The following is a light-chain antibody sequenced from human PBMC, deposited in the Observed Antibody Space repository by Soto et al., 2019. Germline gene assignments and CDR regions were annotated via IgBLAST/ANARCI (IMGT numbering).Light chain of an antibody. Sequence: QSVLTQPPSVSGAPGQRVTISCTGSSSNIGAGYDVHWYQQLPGTAPKLLIYGNSNRPSGVPDRFFGSKSGTSASLAIAGVQAEDEADYYCQSYDSSLSGLLFGGGTKVTVL. V-gene: IGLV1-40*01. CDR1: SSNIGAGYD. CDR2: GNS. J-gene: IGLJ2*01. CDR3: QSYDSSLSGLL.